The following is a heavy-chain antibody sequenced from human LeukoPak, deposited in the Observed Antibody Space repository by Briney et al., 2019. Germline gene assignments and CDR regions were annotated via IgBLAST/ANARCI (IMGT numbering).Heavy chain of an antibody. CDR1: GFTFGDYV. J-gene: IGHJ4*02. D-gene: IGHD4-17*01. CDR2: IRSKAYGGTT. CDR3: TRNNGGYYGYDY. Sequence: PGRSLTLSCTASGFTFGDYVMSWFRQAPRKGLEWIGFIRSKAYGGTTEYAASVKGRFTISRDDSKSIAYLQVKSLKTEDTAVYYCTRNNGGYYGYDYWGQGTLVTVSS. V-gene: IGHV3-49*03.